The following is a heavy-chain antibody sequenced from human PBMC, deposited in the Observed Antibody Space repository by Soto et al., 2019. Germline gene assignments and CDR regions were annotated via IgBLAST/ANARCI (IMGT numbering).Heavy chain of an antibody. Sequence: GGSLRLSCAASGFTFSNYNMNWVRQAPGKGLEWVSYISSSSSYIYYADSVKGRFTISRDNAKNSLYLQMNSLRAEDTAVYYCAREFLGYCSGGSCYWFDPWGQGTLVTVSS. V-gene: IGHV3-21*05. CDR3: AREFLGYCSGGSCYWFDP. CDR1: GFTFSNYN. CDR2: ISSSSSYI. D-gene: IGHD2-15*01. J-gene: IGHJ5*02.